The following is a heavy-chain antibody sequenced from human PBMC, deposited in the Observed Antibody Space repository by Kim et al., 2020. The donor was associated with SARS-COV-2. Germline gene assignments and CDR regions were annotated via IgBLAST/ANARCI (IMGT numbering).Heavy chain of an antibody. CDR2: ISYDGSNK. D-gene: IGHD3-9*01. J-gene: IGHJ4*02. CDR1: GFTFSSYA. CDR3: ARDTHDILTGPGGFDY. V-gene: IGHV3-30*04. Sequence: GGSLRLSCAASGFTFSSYAMHWVRQAPGKGLEWVAVISYDGSNKYYADSVKGRFTISRDNSKNTLYLQMNSLGAEDTAVYYCARDTHDILTGPGGFDYWGQGTLGTVSS.